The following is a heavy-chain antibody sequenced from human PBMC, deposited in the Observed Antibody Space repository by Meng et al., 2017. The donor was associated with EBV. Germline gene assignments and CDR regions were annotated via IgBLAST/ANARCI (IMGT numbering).Heavy chain of an antibody. J-gene: IGHJ4*02. CDR1: GGPLSYYA. CDR3: ASESGRGYTPNY. CDR2: FRPRLGAT. Sequence: QVQLVHAVAEVKKPRSSVIVSCKTSGGPLSYYAISWVRQGTGQGREWLGGFRPRLGATNYAQKFHGRVMITADESTSTHYMDLSSLRSEDTAIYYCASESGRGYTPNYWGQGTLVTVSS. V-gene: IGHV1-69*01. D-gene: IGHD3-10*01.